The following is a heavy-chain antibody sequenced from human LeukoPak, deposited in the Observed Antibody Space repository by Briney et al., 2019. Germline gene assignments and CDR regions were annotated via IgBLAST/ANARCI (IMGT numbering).Heavy chain of an antibody. CDR1: GYSISSDNY. CDR3: ARAPRDSSSSNYMRRFDY. V-gene: IGHV4-38-2*01. J-gene: IGHJ4*02. CDR2: IYHSGST. Sequence: PSETLSLTCAVSGYSISSDNYWVWIRQPPGQGLEWTGGIYHSGSTYYNPSLKSRVTMSVDTSKNQFSLKLSSVTAADTAVYYCARAPRDSSSSNYMRRFDYCRQGTMVTVSS. D-gene: IGHD3-22*01.